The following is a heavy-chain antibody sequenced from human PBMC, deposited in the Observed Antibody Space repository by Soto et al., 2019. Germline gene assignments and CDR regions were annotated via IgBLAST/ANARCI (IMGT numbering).Heavy chain of an antibody. J-gene: IGHJ4*01. V-gene: IGHV1-3*01. CDR2: IDAGNGNT. CDR1: GYTFTNYA. Sequence: GASVKVSCTAPGYTFTNYAIHWVRQAPGQRLEWMGWIDAGNGNTRYSQRFQGRVTFTSDTSATTAYMELSSLRSEDTAVYYCARDCSGANCHDFFPNFDYWGHGTLVTVSS. D-gene: IGHD2-15*01. CDR3: ARDCSGANCHDFFPNFDY.